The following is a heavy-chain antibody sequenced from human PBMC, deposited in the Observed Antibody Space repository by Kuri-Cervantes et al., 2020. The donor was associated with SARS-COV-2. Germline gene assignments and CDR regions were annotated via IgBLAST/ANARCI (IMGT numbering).Heavy chain of an antibody. Sequence: GGSLRLSCAASGFTSDSYGMSWVCQAPGKGLEWVSGISGSGNSRYYADSVKGPFTVSRDNSKNTLYMLINSLRAEDTAVYYCAKGEYCSGSSCYREGVPLFDYWGQGTLVTVSS. CDR3: AKGEYCSGSSCYREGVPLFDY. CDR2: ISGSGNSR. J-gene: IGHJ4*02. CDR1: GFTSDSYG. D-gene: IGHD2-2*01. V-gene: IGHV3-23*01.